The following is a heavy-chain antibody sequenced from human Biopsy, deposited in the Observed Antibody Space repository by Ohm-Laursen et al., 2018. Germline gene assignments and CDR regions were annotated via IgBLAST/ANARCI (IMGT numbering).Heavy chain of an antibody. CDR2: LAYDGSNK. D-gene: IGHD2-21*01. V-gene: IGHV3-30*07. CDR3: TNHYCGGITCLMNF. CDR1: GFGMYA. Sequence: SPRLSCTASGFGMYAMHLVRQPPGKGLEWLAVLAYDGSNKYYADSVKGRFTISRDNSRNTLYLQMNSLRPEDTAVYFCTNHYCGGITCLMNFWGQGTLVTVSS. J-gene: IGHJ4*02.